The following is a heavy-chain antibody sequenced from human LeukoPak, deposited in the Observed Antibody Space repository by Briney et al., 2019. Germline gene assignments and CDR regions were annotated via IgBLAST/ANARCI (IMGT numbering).Heavy chain of an antibody. Sequence: GESLKNSCKDSPYYFINFWIGWVRQMPGKGLEWMGIIYPADSDTRYNPSFQGHVTISADRSASTAYLQWHSLKASDTAIYYCARGINDEYFQSWGQGTLVTVSS. J-gene: IGHJ1*01. CDR3: ARGINDEYFQS. V-gene: IGHV5-51*01. CDR2: IYPADSDT. CDR1: PYYFINFW. D-gene: IGHD2/OR15-2a*01.